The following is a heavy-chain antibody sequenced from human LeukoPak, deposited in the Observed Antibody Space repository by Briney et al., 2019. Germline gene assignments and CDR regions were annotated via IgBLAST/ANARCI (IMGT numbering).Heavy chain of an antibody. V-gene: IGHV4-61*02. D-gene: IGHD5-18*01. J-gene: IGHJ4*02. CDR1: GGSISSGSYY. CDR3: ARSQYGPFTA. CDR2: IYTSGST. Sequence: SQTLSLTCTVSGGSISSGSYYWSWIRQPAGKGLEWIGRIYTSGSTNYNPSLKSRVTISVDTSKNQFSLKLSSVTAADTAVYYCARSQYGPFTAWGQGTLVTVSS.